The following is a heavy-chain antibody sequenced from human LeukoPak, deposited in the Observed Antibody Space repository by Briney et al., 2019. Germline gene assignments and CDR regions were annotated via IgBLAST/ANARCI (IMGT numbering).Heavy chain of an antibody. CDR3: ARGEVALNWFDP. Sequence: SETLALTCTVSGGSISSYYWTWIRQPPGKGLEWIAYIYYSGSTNYNPSLKSRVTISVDKSKNQFSLKLRSVTAADTAVYYCARGEVALNWFDPWGQGTLVTVSS. D-gene: IGHD2-15*01. V-gene: IGHV4-59*01. J-gene: IGHJ5*02. CDR1: GGSISSYY. CDR2: IYYSGST.